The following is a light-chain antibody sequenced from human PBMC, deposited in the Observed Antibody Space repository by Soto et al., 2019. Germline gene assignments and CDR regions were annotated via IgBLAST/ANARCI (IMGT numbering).Light chain of an antibody. CDR1: QSVGSG. CDR3: QQYNNWPPYT. CDR2: GAS. J-gene: IGKJ2*01. V-gene: IGKV3-15*01. Sequence: EIVVTQSPATLSVSQGERATLSCRASQSVGSGLSWYQQKPDQAPRLLIYGASTRATGIPARFSGSGSGTEFTLTISSLQSEDYAVYYCQQYNNWPPYTFGQGTKVDIK.